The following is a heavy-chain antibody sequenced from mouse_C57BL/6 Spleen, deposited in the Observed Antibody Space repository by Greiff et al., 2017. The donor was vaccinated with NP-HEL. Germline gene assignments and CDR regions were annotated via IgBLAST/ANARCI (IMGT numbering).Heavy chain of an antibody. CDR3: AGQGETD. J-gene: IGHJ3*01. Sequence: VQLQQPGAELVKPGASVKLSCKASGYTFTSYWMHWVKQRPGRGLEWIGRIDPNSGGTKYNEKFKGKATLTVDKPSSTAYMELSSLTSGDSAVYYCAGQGETDWGQGTLVTVSA. CDR1: GYTFTSYW. V-gene: IGHV1-72*01. CDR2: IDPNSGGT.